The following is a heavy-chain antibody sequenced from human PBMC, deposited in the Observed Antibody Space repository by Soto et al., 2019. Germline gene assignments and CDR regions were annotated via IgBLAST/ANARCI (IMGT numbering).Heavy chain of an antibody. V-gene: IGHV3-30*18. Sequence: SLRIACAASVFTGSSYGMPGVRQGPGKGLEWVAVISYDGRNKYYAGSVKGRFTISRDNSKNSLYLQMNSLRAEDTAVYYCAKDKRIAAAGTGPLDYWGQGTLVTVSS. CDR2: ISYDGRNK. J-gene: IGHJ4*02. CDR3: AKDKRIAAAGTGPLDY. CDR1: VFTGSSYG. D-gene: IGHD6-13*01.